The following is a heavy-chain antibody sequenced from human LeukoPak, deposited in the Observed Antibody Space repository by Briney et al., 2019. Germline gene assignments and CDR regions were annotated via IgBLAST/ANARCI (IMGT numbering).Heavy chain of an antibody. J-gene: IGHJ4*02. D-gene: IGHD5-24*01. V-gene: IGHV3-23*01. Sequence: GGSLRLSCAASGFTFSGYAMSWVRQAPGKGLEWVSAISGSGGSTYYADSVKRRFTISRDNSKNPLYLQMNSLGAEETAVYYFAKDLLGMATHAGYYFDYWGQGTLVTVSS. CDR3: AKDLLGMATHAGYYFDY. CDR1: GFTFSGYA. CDR2: ISGSGGST.